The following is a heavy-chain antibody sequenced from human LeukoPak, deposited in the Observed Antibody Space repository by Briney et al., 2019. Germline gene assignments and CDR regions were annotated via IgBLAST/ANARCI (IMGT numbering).Heavy chain of an antibody. Sequence: GGSLRLSCAASGFTISTYWMSWVRQAPGKGLEWVANIKQDGSEIYYVDSVKGRFTISRDNAKNSLYLQMNSLRAEDTAVYYCARDKVVGATIFDYWGQRTLVTVSS. D-gene: IGHD1-26*01. CDR2: IKQDGSEI. V-gene: IGHV3-7*03. J-gene: IGHJ4*02. CDR3: ARDKVVGATIFDY. CDR1: GFTISTYW.